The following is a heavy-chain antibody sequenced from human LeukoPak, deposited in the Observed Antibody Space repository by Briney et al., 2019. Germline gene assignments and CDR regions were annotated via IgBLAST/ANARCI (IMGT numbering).Heavy chain of an antibody. CDR3: ARGPMVRGAWFDP. D-gene: IGHD3-10*01. J-gene: IGHJ5*02. CDR1: GYTFTGDY. Sequence: ASLKVSCKASGYTFTGDYMHWGRQAPGQGLEWMGWINPNRGGTNYTQKLQGRVTMTRDTSISTAYMELSRLRSDDTAVYYCARGPMVRGAWFDPWGQGTLVTVSS. CDR2: INPNRGGT. V-gene: IGHV1-2*02.